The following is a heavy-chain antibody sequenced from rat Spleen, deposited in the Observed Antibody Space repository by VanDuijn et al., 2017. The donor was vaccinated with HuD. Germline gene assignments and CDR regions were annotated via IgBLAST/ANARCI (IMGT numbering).Heavy chain of an antibody. D-gene: IGHD1-9*01. CDR1: GFNFKDYW. J-gene: IGHJ3*01. CDR3: ARSAYGYNLNWFAY. V-gene: IGHV5-7*01. CDR2: ISYDGSST. Sequence: EVQLVESGGGLVQPGRSLKLSCAASGFNFKDYWMGWVRQAPKKGLEWVATISYDGSSTYYRDSVKGRFTISRDNAKSTLYLQMDSLQTEDTAMYFCARSAYGYNLNWFAYWGQGTLVTVSS.